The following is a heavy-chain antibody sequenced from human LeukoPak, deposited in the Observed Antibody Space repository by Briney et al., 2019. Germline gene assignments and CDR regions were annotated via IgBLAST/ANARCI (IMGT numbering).Heavy chain of an antibody. CDR3: AKESGYDVDLEY. V-gene: IGHV3-74*01. CDR2: INTDGSTT. Sequence: GRSLRLSCAGSGFTFSTYWVPWVRQASGGGLVWVSGINTDGSTTSYADSVKGRFTISRDNAKNTAYLQMSSLRAEDTAVYYCAKESGYDVDLEYWGQGALVTVSS. J-gene: IGHJ4*02. D-gene: IGHD5-12*01. CDR1: GFTFSTYW.